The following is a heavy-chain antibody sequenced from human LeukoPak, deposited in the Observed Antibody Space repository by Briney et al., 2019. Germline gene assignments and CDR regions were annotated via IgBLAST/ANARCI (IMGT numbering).Heavy chain of an antibody. CDR2: INHSGST. CDR1: GGSFSGYY. J-gene: IGHJ4*02. V-gene: IGHV4-34*01. CDR3: ARGRRDGYNLSLDFDY. D-gene: IGHD5-24*01. Sequence: SETLSLTCAVYGGSFSGYYWSWIRQPPGKGLEWIGEINHSGSTNYNPSLKSRVTISVDTSKNQFSLKLSSVTAADTAVYYCARGRRDGYNLSLDFDYWGQGTLVTVSS.